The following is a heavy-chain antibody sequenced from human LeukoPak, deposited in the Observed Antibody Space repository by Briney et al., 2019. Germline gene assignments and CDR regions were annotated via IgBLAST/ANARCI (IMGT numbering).Heavy chain of an antibody. CDR2: VKQDGSEK. D-gene: IGHD6-19*01. Sequence: GGSLRLSCAASGFTFSSYSMNWVRQAPGKGLEWVANVKQDGSEKYYVDSVKGRFTISRDNAKNSLYLQMNSLRAEDTAAYYCASSLLSSGWYGGDYFDYWGQGTLVTVSS. CDR3: ASSLLSSGWYGGDYFDY. V-gene: IGHV3-7*01. J-gene: IGHJ4*02. CDR1: GFTFSSYS.